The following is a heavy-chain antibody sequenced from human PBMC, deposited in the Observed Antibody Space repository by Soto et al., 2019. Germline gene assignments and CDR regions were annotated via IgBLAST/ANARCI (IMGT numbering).Heavy chain of an antibody. D-gene: IGHD3-10*01. J-gene: IGHJ6*02. CDR2: IDTSGTT. CDR3: ARGPRGYVYYHGMDV. V-gene: IGHV4-4*07. Sequence: SETLSLTGTVSVGSSISYYVSWIRQSAGKGLEWIGRIDTSGTTNYNPSLKSRVTMSVDASKNHSSLNLSSVTAADTAVYYCARGPRGYVYYHGMDVWGQGTKVTVSS. CDR1: VGSSISYY.